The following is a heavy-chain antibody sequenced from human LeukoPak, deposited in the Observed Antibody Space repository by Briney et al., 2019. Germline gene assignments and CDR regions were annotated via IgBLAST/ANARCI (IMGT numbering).Heavy chain of an antibody. J-gene: IGHJ3*02. V-gene: IGHV3-53*01. CDR3: ARHGVFGDSFDI. Sequence: PGGSLRLSCAASGFTVSSNYMSWVRQAPGKGLEWVSTIHSGGFTYSADYLKGRFTISRDNSKNTLYLQIKSLRVDDTAVYFCARHGVFGDSFDIWGQGAMVIVSS. D-gene: IGHD6-6*01. CDR2: IHSGGFT. CDR1: GFTVSSNY.